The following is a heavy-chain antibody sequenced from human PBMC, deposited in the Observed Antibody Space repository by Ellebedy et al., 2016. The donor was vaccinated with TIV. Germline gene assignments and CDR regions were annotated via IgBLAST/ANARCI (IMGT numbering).Heavy chain of an antibody. Sequence: GGSLRLSCAASGFTFSSYAMHWVRQAPGKGLEWVSGISWNSGSIGYADSVKGRFTISRDNAKNSLYLQMNSLRAEDTALYYCAKDLYSSSHSQSLHDAFDIWGQGTMVTVSS. CDR1: GFTFSSYA. J-gene: IGHJ3*02. CDR2: ISWNSGSI. D-gene: IGHD6-13*01. V-gene: IGHV3-9*01. CDR3: AKDLYSSSHSQSLHDAFDI.